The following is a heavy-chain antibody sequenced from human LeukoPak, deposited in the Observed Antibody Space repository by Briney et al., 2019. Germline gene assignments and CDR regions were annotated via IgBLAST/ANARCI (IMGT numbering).Heavy chain of an antibody. J-gene: IGHJ3*02. CDR2: ISGSGGTT. CDR3: AKDLLRPAGAFDI. CDR1: GFTFSSYS. Sequence: GGSLRLSCAASGFTFSSYSMNWVRQPPGEGLEWVSAISGSGGTTYYADSVKGRFTISRDNSKNTLYLLMNSLRADDTAVYYCAKDLLRPAGAFDIWGQGTMVTVSS. D-gene: IGHD1-14*01. V-gene: IGHV3-23*01.